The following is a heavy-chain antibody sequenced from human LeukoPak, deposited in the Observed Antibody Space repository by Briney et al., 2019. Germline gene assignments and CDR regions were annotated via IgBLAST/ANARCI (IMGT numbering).Heavy chain of an antibody. Sequence: SQTLSLTCAVSGDSFSSNSVTWNWIRQSPSRGLEWLGRTYFRSTWYNDYAVSVRGRITVNPDTSKNQFSLHLNSVTPEDTAVYYCARRLTQYDCFDPWGQGILVTVSS. D-gene: IGHD2-2*01. CDR2: TYFRSTWYN. J-gene: IGHJ5*02. CDR3: ARRLTQYDCFDP. V-gene: IGHV6-1*01. CDR1: GDSFSSNSVT.